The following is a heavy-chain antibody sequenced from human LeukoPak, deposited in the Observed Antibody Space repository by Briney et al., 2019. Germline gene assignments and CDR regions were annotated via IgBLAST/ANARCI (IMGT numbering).Heavy chain of an antibody. Sequence: GGSLRLSCAASGFTLGSYWMIWVLQAPGKGLEWVANIKQDGSVQYYVDSVKGRFTISRDNAKNSLYLQMNSLRAEDTAVYYRVRDLDVYSSGCYDAFDIWGQGTMVTVSS. J-gene: IGHJ3*02. CDR3: VRDLDVYSSGCYDAFDI. CDR2: IKQDGSVQ. D-gene: IGHD6-19*01. CDR1: GFTLGSYW. V-gene: IGHV3-7*01.